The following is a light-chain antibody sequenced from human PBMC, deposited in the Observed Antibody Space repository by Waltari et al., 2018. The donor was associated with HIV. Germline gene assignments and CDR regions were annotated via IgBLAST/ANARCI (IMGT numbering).Light chain of an antibody. J-gene: IGKJ3*01. Sequence: EIVLTQSPGTLSLSPGERATLSCRTSQSVSIDSLTWYQQKPGQAPRPLIYYASSRATGIPDRFTGSWSGTDFTLTISRLEPEDFAVYYCQHYDDSPQKFTFGPGTKVDMK. CDR3: QHYDDSPQKFT. V-gene: IGKV3-20*01. CDR1: QSVSIDS. CDR2: YAS.